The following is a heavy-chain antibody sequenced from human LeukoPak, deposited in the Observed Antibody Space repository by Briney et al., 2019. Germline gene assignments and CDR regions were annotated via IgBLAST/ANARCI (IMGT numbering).Heavy chain of an antibody. CDR1: GGSISSGDYY. V-gene: IGHV4-30-4*01. CDR3: ARYTFGGVIDTDY. D-gene: IGHD3-16*02. CDR2: IYYSGST. J-gene: IGHJ4*02. Sequence: SQTLSLTCTVSGGSISSGDYYWSWIRQPPGKGLEWIGYIYYSGSTYYNPSLKSRVTISVDTSKNQFSLKLSSVTAADTAVYYCARYTFGGVIDTDYWGQGTLVTVSS.